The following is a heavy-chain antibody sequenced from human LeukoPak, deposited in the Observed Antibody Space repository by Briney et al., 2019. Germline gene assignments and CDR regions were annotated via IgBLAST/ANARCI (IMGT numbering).Heavy chain of an antibody. Sequence: PGGSLRLSCAASGLTFSSYPMSWVRQAPGKGLQWVSAISNGGGSAYYADSVKGRFTISRHNSKNTLYLQMNSLRAEDTAVYYCARVEIYYDSSGYYFDYWGQGTLVTVSS. D-gene: IGHD3-22*01. V-gene: IGHV3-23*01. CDR3: ARVEIYYDSSGYYFDY. CDR2: ISNGGGSA. CDR1: GLTFSSYP. J-gene: IGHJ4*02.